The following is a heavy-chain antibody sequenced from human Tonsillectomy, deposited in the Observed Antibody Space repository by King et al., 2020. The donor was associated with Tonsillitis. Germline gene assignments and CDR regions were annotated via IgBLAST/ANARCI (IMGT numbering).Heavy chain of an antibody. J-gene: IGHJ5*02. CDR1: GGSFSGYY. Sequence: VQLQQWGAGLLKPSETLSLTCAVYGGSFSGYYWSWIRQPPGKGLEWIGEINHSGSTNYNPSLKSRVTISVDTSKNQFSLNLRSVTAADTAVYYCARDSNGVAYYSGYNMEHGWFDPWGQGTLVTVSS. D-gene: IGHD3-10*01. CDR2: INHSGST. V-gene: IGHV4-34*01. CDR3: ARDSNGVAYYSGYNMEHGWFDP.